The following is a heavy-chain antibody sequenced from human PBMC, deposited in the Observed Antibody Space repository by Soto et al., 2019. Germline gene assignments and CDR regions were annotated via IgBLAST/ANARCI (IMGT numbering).Heavy chain of an antibody. D-gene: IGHD3-3*01. J-gene: IGHJ6*02. CDR2: IYYSGST. CDR3: ASNAYDFWSRPLPGYYGMDV. Sequence: SETLSLTCTVSGGSVSSGSYYWSWIRQPPGKGLEWIGYIYYSGSTNYNPSLKSRVTISVDTSKNQFSLKLSSVTAADTAVYYCASNAYDFWSRPLPGYYGMDVWGQGTKVTVYS. V-gene: IGHV4-61*01. CDR1: GGSVSSGSYY.